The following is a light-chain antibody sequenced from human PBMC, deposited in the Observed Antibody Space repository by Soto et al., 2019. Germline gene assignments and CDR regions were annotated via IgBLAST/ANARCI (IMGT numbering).Light chain of an antibody. J-gene: IGKJ5*01. CDR2: AAS. V-gene: IGKV1-39*01. CDR1: QSISSW. Sequence: DIQVTKSPATLPASVGDRVTITCRASQSISSWLAWYQQKPGKAPKLLIYAASTLQSGVPSRFSGSGSGTDFTLTISSLQAEDFATYYCQQSYYTRIPFAQGTRLDI. CDR3: QQSYYTRIP.